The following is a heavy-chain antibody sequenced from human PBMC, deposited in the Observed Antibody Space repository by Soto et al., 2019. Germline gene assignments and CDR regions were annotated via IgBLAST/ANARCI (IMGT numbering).Heavy chain of an antibody. Sequence: GGSLRLSCAGSGFTFSRYSMNWVRQAPGKGLEWVASIGTRGDIYYAESVKGRLTISRDNAKNSLSLEMDSLRVEDTGVYYCAREETAWPLAYGLDVCGQGPTVTVSS. CDR1: GFTFSRYS. V-gene: IGHV3-21*01. D-gene: IGHD2-21*02. CDR3: AREETAWPLAYGLDV. CDR2: IGTRGDI. J-gene: IGHJ6*02.